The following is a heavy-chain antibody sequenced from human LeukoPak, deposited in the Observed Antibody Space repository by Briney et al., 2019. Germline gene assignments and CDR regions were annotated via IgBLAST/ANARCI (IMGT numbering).Heavy chain of an antibody. Sequence: ASVKVSCKASGYTFTGYYMHWVRQAPGQGREWMGWINPNSGGTNYAQKFQGRVTMTRDTSISTAYMELSRLRSDDTAVYYCARDLIRDDFWSGTYDYWGQGTLVTVSS. CDR2: INPNSGGT. V-gene: IGHV1-2*02. CDR1: GYTFTGYY. CDR3: ARDLIRDDFWSGTYDY. D-gene: IGHD3-3*01. J-gene: IGHJ4*02.